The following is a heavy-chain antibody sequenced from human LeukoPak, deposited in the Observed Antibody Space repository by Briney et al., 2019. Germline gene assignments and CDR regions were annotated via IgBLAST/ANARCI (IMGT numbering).Heavy chain of an antibody. CDR2: IIYSGGT. CDR3: ARVRGVEPYAFDI. D-gene: IGHD3-10*01. V-gene: IGHV4-59*08. CDR1: GGSISSYY. Sequence: SETPSLTCTVSGGSISSYYWSWIRQPPGKGLEWIGYIIYSGGTNYNPSLKSRVTISVDTSKNQFSLKLSSVTAADTAVYYCARVRGVEPYAFDIWGQGTMVTVSS. J-gene: IGHJ3*02.